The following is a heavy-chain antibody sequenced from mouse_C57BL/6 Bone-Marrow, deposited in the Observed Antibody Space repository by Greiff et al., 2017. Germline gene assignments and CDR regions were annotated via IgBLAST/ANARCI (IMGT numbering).Heavy chain of an antibody. CDR1: GYTFTSYW. V-gene: IGHV1-7*01. Sequence: QVQLQQSGAELAKPGASVTLSCKASGYTFTSYWMHWVTQRPGQGLEWIGYINPSSGYTKYNQKFKDKATLTVDKSSSTAYMQLSSLTYEDAAVYYCARSGDGYCLYYFDYWGQGTTLTVSS. D-gene: IGHD2-3*01. CDR3: ARSGDGYCLYYFDY. J-gene: IGHJ2*01. CDR2: INPSSGYT.